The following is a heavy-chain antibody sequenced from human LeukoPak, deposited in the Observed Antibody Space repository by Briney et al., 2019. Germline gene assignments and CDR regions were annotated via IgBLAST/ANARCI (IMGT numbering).Heavy chain of an antibody. D-gene: IGHD5-12*01. CDR1: GFTFSNYN. V-gene: IGHV3-48*01. Sequence: GGSPRLSCAASGFTFSNYNMNWVRQAPGKGLEWVSFINSVSSAMYYGDSVKGRFTISRDNAKNSLYLQMNSLRAEDTAVYYCARSEYDYRYRFDNWGQGTLVTVSS. CDR3: ARSEYDYRYRFDN. J-gene: IGHJ4*02. CDR2: INSVSSAM.